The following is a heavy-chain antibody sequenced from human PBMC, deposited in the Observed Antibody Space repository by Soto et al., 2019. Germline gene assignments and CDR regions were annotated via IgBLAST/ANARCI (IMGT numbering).Heavy chain of an antibody. Sequence: PGGSLRLSCAASGFTFSSYEMNWVRQAPGTGLEWVSYISSSGSTIYYADSVKGRFTISRDNAKNSLYPQMNSLRAEETAVYYCARITMVRGVITDYFDYWGQGTLVTVSS. CDR2: ISSSGSTI. D-gene: IGHD3-10*01. CDR1: GFTFSSYE. J-gene: IGHJ4*02. CDR3: ARITMVRGVITDYFDY. V-gene: IGHV3-48*03.